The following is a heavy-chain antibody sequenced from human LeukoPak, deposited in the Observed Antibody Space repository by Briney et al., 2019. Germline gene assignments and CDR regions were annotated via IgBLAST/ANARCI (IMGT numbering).Heavy chain of an antibody. J-gene: IGHJ4*02. CDR2: ISGSGSNT. CDR3: AKLFGTGTTPTDY. D-gene: IGHD1-1*01. Sequence: PGGSLSLSCAASGFTFTNYYMTWVRQAPGKGLEWVSVISGSGSNTDYADSVKGRFTISRDNSKNTLSLQMNSLRAEDTAIYYCAKLFGTGTTPTDYWDQGTLVTVSS. CDR1: GFTFTNYY. V-gene: IGHV3-23*01.